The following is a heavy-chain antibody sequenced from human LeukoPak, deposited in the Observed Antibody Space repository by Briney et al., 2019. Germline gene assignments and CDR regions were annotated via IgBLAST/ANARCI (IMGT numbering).Heavy chain of an antibody. J-gene: IGHJ4*02. D-gene: IGHD3-22*01. CDR1: GFTFDDYA. Sequence: PGRSLRLSCAASGFTFDDYAMHWVRQAPGKGLEWVSGISWNSGSIGYADSVKGRFTISRDNAKNSLYLQMNSLRAEDTAVYYCAREPPYYYDSSGYGGYFDYWGQGTLVTVSS. CDR2: ISWNSGSI. CDR3: AREPPYYYDSSGYGGYFDY. V-gene: IGHV3-9*01.